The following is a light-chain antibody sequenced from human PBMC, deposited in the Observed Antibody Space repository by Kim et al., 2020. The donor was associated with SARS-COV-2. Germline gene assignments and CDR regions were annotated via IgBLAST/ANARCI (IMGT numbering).Light chain of an antibody. Sequence: EIVLTQSPGTLSLSPGERATLSCRASQSVSRFLAWYQQKVGQAPRLLIYDASNRAPGVPARFSGSGSGTDFTLAISSLEPEDFAVYYCQQRSDWPLTFGGGTKVDIK. CDR3: QQRSDWPLT. CDR2: DAS. V-gene: IGKV3-11*01. CDR1: QSVSRF. J-gene: IGKJ4*01.